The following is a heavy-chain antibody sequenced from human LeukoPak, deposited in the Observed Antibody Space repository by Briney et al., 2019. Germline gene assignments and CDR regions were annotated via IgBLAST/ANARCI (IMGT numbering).Heavy chain of an antibody. D-gene: IGHD6-19*01. V-gene: IGHV3-23*01. CDR2: IYTNGGST. CDR1: GFTSSTYS. CDR3: SKDVVPDSGWDLDY. J-gene: IGHJ4*02. Sequence: PGESLRLSCAASGFTSSTYSMTWVRQGPGKGREGVSSIYTNGGSTFYADSVKGRFTISRDNSKNTLYLQMSSLRTEDTAIYYCSKDVVPDSGWDLDYWGQGTLVTVSS.